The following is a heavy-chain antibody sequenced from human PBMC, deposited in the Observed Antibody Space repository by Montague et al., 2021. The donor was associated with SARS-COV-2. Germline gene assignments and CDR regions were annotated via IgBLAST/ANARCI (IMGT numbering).Heavy chain of an antibody. CDR1: GXSISTGAYY. CDR3: ATASGSGSLGFHY. J-gene: IGHJ4*02. V-gene: IGHV4-31*02. D-gene: IGHD3-10*01. Sequence: TLSLTCTVSGXSISTGAYYWSWIRQHPEKGLEWIGCIYYSGTIYYNPSLKSRVTISLDTSNNHSSLKLSSVTAADTAVYYCATASGSGSLGFHYWGQGTLVLVSA. CDR2: IYYSGTI.